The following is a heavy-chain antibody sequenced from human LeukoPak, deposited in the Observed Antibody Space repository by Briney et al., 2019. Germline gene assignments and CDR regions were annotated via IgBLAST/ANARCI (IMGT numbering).Heavy chain of an antibody. V-gene: IGHV3-21*01. Sequence: GGSLRLSCAASGFTVSSNYMSWVRQAPGKGLEWVSSISSSSSYIYYADSVKGRFTISRDNAKNSLYLQMNSLRAEDTAVYYCARDKTAMVINYYFDYWGQGTLVTVSS. D-gene: IGHD5-18*01. CDR2: ISSSSSYI. CDR1: GFTVSSNY. CDR3: ARDKTAMVINYYFDY. J-gene: IGHJ4*02.